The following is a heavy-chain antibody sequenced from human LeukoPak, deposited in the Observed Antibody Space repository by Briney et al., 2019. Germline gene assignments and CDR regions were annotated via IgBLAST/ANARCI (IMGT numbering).Heavy chain of an antibody. J-gene: IGHJ4*02. V-gene: IGHV2-70*17. Sequence: GSGPTLVNPTQILTLTCTFSGFSLSARGMCVGWVRQPPGKALEWLARIDWDDDEFYTTTLRTRLTISKDTSKNQVVLTMTNMDPVDTATYYCARWATQGFDYWGQGILVTVSS. CDR3: ARWATQGFDY. CDR1: GFSLSARGMC. CDR2: IDWDDDE.